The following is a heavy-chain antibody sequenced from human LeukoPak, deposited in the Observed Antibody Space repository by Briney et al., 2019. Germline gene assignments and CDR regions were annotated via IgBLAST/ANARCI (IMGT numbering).Heavy chain of an antibody. V-gene: IGHV1-8*03. J-gene: IGHJ4*02. Sequence: ASVKVSCKASGYTFTSYDINWVRQATGQGLEWMGWMNPNSGNTGYAQKFQGRVTITRNTSISTGYMELSSLSSEDTAVYYCARGVVGLGEDYWGQGTLVTVSS. D-gene: IGHD3-10*01. CDR1: GYTFTSYD. CDR2: MNPNSGNT. CDR3: ARGVVGLGEDY.